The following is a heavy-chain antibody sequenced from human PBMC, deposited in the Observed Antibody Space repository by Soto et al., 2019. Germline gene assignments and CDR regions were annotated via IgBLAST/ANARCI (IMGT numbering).Heavy chain of an antibody. Sequence: SETLSLTCTLSGGSISSYNWSWIRQPPWKGLEWIGYIYYSGSTNYNPSFKSRVTISVDTSKNQFSLKLSSVTAADTAVYDCARVWGGAFEFWGQETMVTVSS. V-gene: IGHV4-59*01. J-gene: IGHJ3*01. CDR1: GGSISSYN. D-gene: IGHD3-10*01. CDR3: ARVWGGAFEF. CDR2: IYYSGST.